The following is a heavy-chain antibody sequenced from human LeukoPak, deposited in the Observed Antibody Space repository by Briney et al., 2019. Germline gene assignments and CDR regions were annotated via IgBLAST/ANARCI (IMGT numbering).Heavy chain of an antibody. CDR2: INHSGST. J-gene: IGHJ4*02. D-gene: IGHD2-2*01. V-gene: IGHV4-34*01. CDR3: ARETSYCSSTSCPLGY. CDR1: GGSFSGYF. Sequence: SETLSLTCAVYGGSFSGYFWSWIRQPPGKGLEWIGEINHSGSTNYNPSLKSRVTISVDTSKNQFSLKLSSVTAADTAVYYCARETSYCSSTSCPLGYWGQGTLVTVSS.